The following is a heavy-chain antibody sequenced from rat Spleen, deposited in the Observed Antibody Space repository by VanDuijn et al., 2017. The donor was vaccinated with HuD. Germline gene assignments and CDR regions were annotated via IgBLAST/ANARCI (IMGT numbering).Heavy chain of an antibody. J-gene: IGHJ4*01. Sequence: EVQLVESGGGLVQPGRSLKLSCAASGFTFSSFPMAWVRQAPKKGLEWVALISYDGTSTYYGDSVKGRFTISRDNAKSTLYLQMNSLRSEDTATYYCARPHNYRYVMDAWGQGTSVTVSS. D-gene: IGHD1-10*01. CDR3: ARPHNYRYVMDA. CDR2: ISYDGTST. CDR1: GFTFSSFP. V-gene: IGHV5-22*01.